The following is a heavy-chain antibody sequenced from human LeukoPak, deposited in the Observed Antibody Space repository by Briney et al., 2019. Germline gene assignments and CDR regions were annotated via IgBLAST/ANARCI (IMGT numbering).Heavy chain of an antibody. Sequence: SETLSLTCTVSSGSITGYYWSWIRQPPGKGLEWIGYVYATGTTNYNPSLKTRATISIDTSKNQLSLTLTSVTAADTAVYYCARGRGIAARYYMDVWGKGTTVTVSS. CDR1: SGSITGYY. CDR3: ARGRGIAARYYMDV. CDR2: VYATGTT. D-gene: IGHD6-25*01. V-gene: IGHV4-59*01. J-gene: IGHJ6*03.